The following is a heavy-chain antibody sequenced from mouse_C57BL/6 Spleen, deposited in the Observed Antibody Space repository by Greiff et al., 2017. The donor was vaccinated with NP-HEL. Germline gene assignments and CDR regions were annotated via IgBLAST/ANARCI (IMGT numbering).Heavy chain of an antibody. J-gene: IGHJ3*01. CDR2: INPGSGGT. CDR3: AREDCNLFAY. CDR1: GYAFTNYL. Sequence: QVQLQQSGAELVRPGTSVKVSCKASGYAFTNYLIEWVKQRPGQGLEWIGVINPGSGGTNYNEKFKGKATLTADKSSSTAYMQLSSLTSEDSAVYFCAREDCNLFAYWGQGTLVTVSA. V-gene: IGHV1-54*01. D-gene: IGHD2-1*01.